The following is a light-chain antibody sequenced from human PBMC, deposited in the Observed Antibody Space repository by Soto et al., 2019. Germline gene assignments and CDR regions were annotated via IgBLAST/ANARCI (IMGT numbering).Light chain of an antibody. CDR1: TSNIESHP. V-gene: IGLV1-44*01. J-gene: IGLJ1*01. Sequence: QSVLTQPPSASGTPGQRLTISCSGSTSNIESHPVNWFQQVPGAAPKLLIKTNNQRPSGVPDRFSGSKSGASASLAISGLQSEDEGTYYCATWDDSRNEVFGSGTKVTVL. CDR3: ATWDDSRNEV. CDR2: TNN.